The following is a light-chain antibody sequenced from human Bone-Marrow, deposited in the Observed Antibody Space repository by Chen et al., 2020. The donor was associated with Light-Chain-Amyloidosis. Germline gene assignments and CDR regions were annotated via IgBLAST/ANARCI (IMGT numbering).Light chain of an antibody. J-gene: IGLJ2*01. Sequence: QSALTQPASVSGSPGPSLTISCPETSSDVGSYNLVSWYQQHPDKAPKLMIYEDNIRPSGVSSRFSGSKSGNTASLTISGLQAEDQADYYCCSYGGRGSLDVVFGGGTKLTVL. CDR1: SSDVGSYNL. CDR2: EDN. V-gene: IGLV2-23*01. CDR3: CSYGGRGSLDVV.